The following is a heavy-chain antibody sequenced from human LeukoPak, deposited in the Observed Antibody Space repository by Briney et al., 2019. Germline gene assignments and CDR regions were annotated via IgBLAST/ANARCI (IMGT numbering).Heavy chain of an antibody. J-gene: IGHJ4*02. CDR1: GGSISSGSYY. Sequence: SETLSLTCTVSGGSISSGSYYWSWIRQPAGKGLEWIGRIYTSGSTNYNPSLKSRVTISVDTSKNQFSLKLSSVTAADTAVYYCAREEWELTAAIDYWGQGTLVTVSS. CDR2: IYTSGST. V-gene: IGHV4-61*02. D-gene: IGHD1-26*01. CDR3: AREEWELTAAIDY.